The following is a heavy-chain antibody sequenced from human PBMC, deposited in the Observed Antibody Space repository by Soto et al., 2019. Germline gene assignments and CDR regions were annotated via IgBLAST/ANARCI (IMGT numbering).Heavy chain of an antibody. D-gene: IGHD3-9*01. J-gene: IGHJ4*02. Sequence: PSETLSLTCSVSGGSMSSLYWSWIRQPPGKGLEWIGYIYFNGDTNYNPSLKSRVTMSIDTSKNQFSLNLKSVTAADTAVYYCAIVWEDNFTDHYHFNYWSPGTLVTGSS. CDR2: IYFNGDT. CDR3: AIVWEDNFTDHYHFNY. V-gene: IGHV4-59*11. CDR1: GGSMSSLY.